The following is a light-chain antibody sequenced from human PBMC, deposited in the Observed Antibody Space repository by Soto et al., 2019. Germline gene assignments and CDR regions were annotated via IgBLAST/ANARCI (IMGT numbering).Light chain of an antibody. CDR1: QSISSW. J-gene: IGKJ2*01. CDR3: QQYNSYTYT. CDR2: KAS. Sequence: DIQMTQSPSTLSASVGDRVTITCRASQSISSWLAWYQQKPGKAPKLLIYKASSLENVVASRFSGSGSGTEFTLTISSLQPDDFATYYCQQYNSYTYTVGQGTKLEIK. V-gene: IGKV1-5*03.